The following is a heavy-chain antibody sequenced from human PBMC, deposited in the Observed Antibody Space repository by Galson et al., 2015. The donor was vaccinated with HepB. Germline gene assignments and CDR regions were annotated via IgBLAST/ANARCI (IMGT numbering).Heavy chain of an antibody. CDR1: GFTFSSYG. CDR2: IWYDGSNK. J-gene: IGHJ4*02. D-gene: IGHD1-26*01. Sequence: SLRLSCAASGFTFSSYGMHWVRQAPGKGLEWVAVIWYDGSNKYYADSVKGRFTISRDNSKNTLYLQMNSLRAEDTAVYHCARDFNTGSYPGGIKYWGQGTLVTVSS. V-gene: IGHV3-33*01. CDR3: ARDFNTGSYPGGIKY.